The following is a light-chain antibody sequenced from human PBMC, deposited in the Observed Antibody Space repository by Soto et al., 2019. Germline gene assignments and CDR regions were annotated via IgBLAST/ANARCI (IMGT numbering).Light chain of an antibody. CDR2: AAY. J-gene: IGKJ4*02. V-gene: IGKV3-15*01. Sequence: IVVTQSPVTLSVSPGERAALSCSASESDSDNLALYQKKPGQAPGLLVLAAYAPDIGSRARFSVSGTGTELALTLSIRQSEHFDVATCQQHDEWPRTFGGGTKVDIK. CDR1: ESDSDN. CDR3: QQHDEWPRT.